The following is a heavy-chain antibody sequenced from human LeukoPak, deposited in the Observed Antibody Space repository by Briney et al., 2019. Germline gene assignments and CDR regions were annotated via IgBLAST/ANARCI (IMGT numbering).Heavy chain of an antibody. V-gene: IGHV1-3*01. D-gene: IGHD5-18*01. J-gene: IGHJ4*02. CDR2: INAGNGNT. CDR3: ARTTAMVTIFDY. Sequence: ASVKASCKASGYTFTTYAMHWVRQAPGQRLEWMGWINAGNGNTKYSQKFQGRVTITRDTSASTAYMELSGLRSEDTAVYYCARTTAMVTIFDYWGQGTLVTVSS. CDR1: GYTFTTYA.